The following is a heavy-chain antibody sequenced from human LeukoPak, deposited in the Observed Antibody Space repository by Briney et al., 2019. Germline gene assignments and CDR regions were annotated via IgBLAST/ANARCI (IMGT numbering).Heavy chain of an antibody. CDR3: ARDQDDSSGPFDY. CDR2: ISYDGSNK. Sequence: GGSLRLSCAASGFTFSSYAMHWVRQAPGKGLEWVAVISYDGSNKYYADSVKGRFTISRDNSKNTLYLQMHSLRAEDTAVYYCARDQDDSSGPFDYWGQGTLVTVSS. J-gene: IGHJ4*02. CDR1: GFTFSSYA. V-gene: IGHV3-30*04. D-gene: IGHD3-22*01.